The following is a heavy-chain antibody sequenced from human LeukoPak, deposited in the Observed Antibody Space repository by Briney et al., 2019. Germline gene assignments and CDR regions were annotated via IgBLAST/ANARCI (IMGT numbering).Heavy chain of an antibody. J-gene: IGHJ3*02. V-gene: IGHV1-2*02. Sequence: ASVKVSCKASGYTFTGYYMHWVRQAPGQGLEWMGWINPNSGGTNYAQKFQGRVTMTRDTSISTAYMELSRLRSDDTAVYYCAKGEYFFDSSGYYANAFDIWGQGTMVTVSS. D-gene: IGHD3-22*01. CDR2: INPNSGGT. CDR1: GYTFTGYY. CDR3: AKGEYFFDSSGYYANAFDI.